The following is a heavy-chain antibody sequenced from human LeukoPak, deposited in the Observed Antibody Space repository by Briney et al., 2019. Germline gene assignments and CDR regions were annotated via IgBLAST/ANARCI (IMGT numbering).Heavy chain of an antibody. CDR2: INHSGST. CDR3: ARDRGVELGTAFDV. Sequence: PSETLSLTCAVYGGSFSGYYWSWIRQPPGKGLEWIGEINHSGSTNYNPSLKSRVTISIDMSKNQFSLKLTSVTAADTAVYYCARDRGVELGTAFDVWGQGTIVTVSS. J-gene: IGHJ3*01. D-gene: IGHD7-27*01. CDR1: GGSFSGYY. V-gene: IGHV4-34*01.